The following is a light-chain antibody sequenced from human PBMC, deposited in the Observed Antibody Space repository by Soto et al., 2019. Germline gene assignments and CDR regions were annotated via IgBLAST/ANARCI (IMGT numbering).Light chain of an antibody. V-gene: IGKV4-1*01. Sequence: DIVMTQSPDSLAVSLGERATINCKSSQSVLYSSNNKNYLAWYQQKSGQPPKLLISWASTRESGVPDRFSGSGSGTDFTLTSSSLQAEDVAVYFCQQYYNKVTFGQGTRLEIK. CDR3: QQYYNKVT. CDR2: WAS. CDR1: QSVLYSSNNKNY. J-gene: IGKJ5*01.